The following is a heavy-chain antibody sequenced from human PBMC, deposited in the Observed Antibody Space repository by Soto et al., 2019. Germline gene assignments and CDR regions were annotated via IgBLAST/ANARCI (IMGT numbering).Heavy chain of an antibody. D-gene: IGHD6-6*01. V-gene: IGHV3-49*03. CDR2: IRSKAYGGTT. J-gene: IGHJ4*02. Sequence: PGGSLRLSCTASGFTFGDYAMSWFRQAPGKGLEWVGFIRSKAYGGTTEYAASVKGRFTISRDDSKSIAYLQMNSLKTEDTAVYYCTRAFHGIAARPLIDYWGQGTLVTVSS. CDR1: GFTFGDYA. CDR3: TRAFHGIAARPLIDY.